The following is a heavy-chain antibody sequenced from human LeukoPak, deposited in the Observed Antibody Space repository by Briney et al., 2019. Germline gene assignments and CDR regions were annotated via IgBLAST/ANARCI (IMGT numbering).Heavy chain of an antibody. V-gene: IGHV3-23*01. CDR1: GFTFSSYA. Sequence: PGGSLRLSCAASGFTFSSYAMSRVRQAPGKGLEWVSAISGSGGSTYYADSVKGRFTISRDNSKNTLYLQMNSLRAEDTAVYYCAKGVYSYGYRGAFDYWGQGTLVTVSS. D-gene: IGHD5-18*01. CDR3: AKGVYSYGYRGAFDY. CDR2: ISGSGGST. J-gene: IGHJ4*02.